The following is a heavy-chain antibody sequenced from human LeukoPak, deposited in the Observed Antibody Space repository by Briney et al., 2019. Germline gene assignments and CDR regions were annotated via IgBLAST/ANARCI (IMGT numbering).Heavy chain of an antibody. D-gene: IGHD4-17*01. Sequence: ASVKVSCKVSGYTLTEFSMHWVRQAPGKGLEWMGGFDPEDGETIYAQELQGRVTMTKDTSTDTAYMELNSLRAEDTAVYYCAKLGGDYQTTRYYYYYYMDVWGKGTTVTISS. CDR2: FDPEDGET. V-gene: IGHV1-24*01. CDR1: GYTLTEFS. J-gene: IGHJ6*03. CDR3: AKLGGDYQTTRYYYYYYMDV.